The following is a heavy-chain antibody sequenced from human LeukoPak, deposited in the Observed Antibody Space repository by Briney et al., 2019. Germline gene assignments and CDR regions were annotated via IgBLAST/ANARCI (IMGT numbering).Heavy chain of an antibody. CDR2: ISGSGGST. D-gene: IGHD1-26*01. CDR1: GFTFSSYA. Sequence: GGSLRLSCAASGFTFSSYAMSWVRQAPGKGLEWVSAISGSGGSTYYADSVKGRFTISRDNSKNTLYLQTNSLRAEDTAVYYCAKATGGSYYYSIDYWGQGTLVTVSS. CDR3: AKATGGSYYYSIDY. J-gene: IGHJ4*02. V-gene: IGHV3-23*01.